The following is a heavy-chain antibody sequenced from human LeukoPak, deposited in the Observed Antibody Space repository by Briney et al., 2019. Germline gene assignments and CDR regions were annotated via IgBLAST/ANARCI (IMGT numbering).Heavy chain of an antibody. CDR2: ISSSGIDI. J-gene: IGHJ4*02. D-gene: IGHD3-10*01. V-gene: IGHV3-11*04. Sequence: PGGSLRLSCAASGFTFSDYYMSWIRQAPGKGLEWVSHISSSGIDIYYADSVKGRFTISRDNSKNTLYLQMNSLRAEDTAVYYCARVYYYGSGSYSPSSYFDYWGQGTLVTVSS. CDR3: ARVYYYGSGSYSPSSYFDY. CDR1: GFTFSDYY.